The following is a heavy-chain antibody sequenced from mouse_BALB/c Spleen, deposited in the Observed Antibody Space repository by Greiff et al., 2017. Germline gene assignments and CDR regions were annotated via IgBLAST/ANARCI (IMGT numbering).Heavy chain of an antibody. CDR1: GFTFSSYG. CDR2: ISSGGSYT. J-gene: IGHJ4*01. D-gene: IGHD2-14*01. Sequence: EVKLMESGGDLVKPGGSLKLSCAASGFTFSSYGMSWVRQTPDKRLEWVATISSGGSYTYYPDSVKGRFTISRDNAKNTLYLQMSSLKSEDTAMYYCARWDRYDAMDYWGQGTSVTVSS. CDR3: ARWDRYDAMDY. V-gene: IGHV5-6*01.